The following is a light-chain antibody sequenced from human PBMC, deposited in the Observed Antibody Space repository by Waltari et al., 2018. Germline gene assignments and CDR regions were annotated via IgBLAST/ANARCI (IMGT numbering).Light chain of an antibody. CDR2: DFT. V-gene: IGLV2-11*01. Sequence: QSALNQPRSVSRSPGQSVTISCTGTSSDIGAYNYVSWYQQHPDKVPKLILYDFTKRPSGVPALFSGSKSGNTASLTSSGLQAEDEADYYCSSYAGSYTLRLFGTGTKVTVL. J-gene: IGLJ1*01. CDR1: SSDIGAYNY. CDR3: SSYAGSYTLRL.